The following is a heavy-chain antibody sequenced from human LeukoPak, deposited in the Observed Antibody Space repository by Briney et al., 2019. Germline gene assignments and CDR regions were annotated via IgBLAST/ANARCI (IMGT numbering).Heavy chain of an antibody. V-gene: IGHV4-4*09. D-gene: IGHD6-6*01. Sequence: PSETLSLTCTVSGGSISSYYWSWIRQPPGKGLEWIGYIYTSGSTNYNPSLKSRVTISVDTSKNQFSLELSSVTAADTAVYYCARGRGSSAYYYYYYYMDVWGKGTTVTVSS. CDR1: GGSISSYY. CDR3: ARGRGSSAYYYYYYYMDV. J-gene: IGHJ6*03. CDR2: IYTSGST.